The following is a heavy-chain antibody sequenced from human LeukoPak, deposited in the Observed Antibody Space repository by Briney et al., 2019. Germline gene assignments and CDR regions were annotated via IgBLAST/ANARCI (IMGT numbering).Heavy chain of an antibody. CDR3: ARGYCSGGSCYSALNWFDP. Sequence: ASVKVSCKASGYTFTSYYMHWVRQAPGQGLEWMGWINPNSGGTNYAQKFQGRVTMTRDTSISTAYMELSRLRSDDTAVYYCARGYCSGGSCYSALNWFDPWGQGTLVTVSS. J-gene: IGHJ5*02. CDR1: GYTFTSYY. CDR2: INPNSGGT. D-gene: IGHD2-15*01. V-gene: IGHV1-2*02.